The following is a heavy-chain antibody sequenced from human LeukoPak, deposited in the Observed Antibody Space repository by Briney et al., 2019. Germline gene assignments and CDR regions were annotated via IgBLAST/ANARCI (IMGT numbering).Heavy chain of an antibody. D-gene: IGHD1-26*01. CDR1: GFSVSSFG. Sequence: RPGGSLRLSCAVSGFSVSSFGMSWVRRTPGKGLEWVSGISGSGDNTLYADSVKGRFTISRDNSKNTLYLEMNSLRAEDTAIYYCAKMKGHPLPKYYMDVWGQGTTVTVSS. V-gene: IGHV3-23*01. CDR2: ISGSGDNT. CDR3: AKMKGHPLPKYYMDV. J-gene: IGHJ6*01.